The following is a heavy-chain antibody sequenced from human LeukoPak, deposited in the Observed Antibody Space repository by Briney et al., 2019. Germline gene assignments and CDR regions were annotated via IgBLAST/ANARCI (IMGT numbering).Heavy chain of an antibody. D-gene: IGHD6-19*01. CDR3: ARDPSYSYSSGWAQFDY. V-gene: IGHV1-69*13. CDR1: GGTFSSYA. CDR2: IIPIFGTA. J-gene: IGHJ4*02. Sequence: ASVKVSCKASGGTFSSYAISWVRQAPGQGLEWMGGIIPIFGTASYAQKFQGRVTITADESTSTAYMELSSLRSEDTAVYYCARDPSYSYSSGWAQFDYWGQGTLVTVSS.